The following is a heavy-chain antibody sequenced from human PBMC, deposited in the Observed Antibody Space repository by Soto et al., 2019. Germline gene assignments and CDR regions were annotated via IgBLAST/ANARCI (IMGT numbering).Heavy chain of an antibody. CDR2: IIPMFGIP. J-gene: IGHJ3*01. CDR1: GGTLNKHA. V-gene: IGHV1-69*01. Sequence: QVQLVQSGAEVKKPGSSVKVSCRASGGTLNKHAITWVRRAPGLGLEWLGGIIPMFGIPNYPQKFQGRVTITADDSKNTSHMELNSLPSDDTAVYYCARGGTSGWLKGAYDVWGQGTMVTVSS. CDR3: ARGGTSGWLKGAYDV. D-gene: IGHD6-19*01.